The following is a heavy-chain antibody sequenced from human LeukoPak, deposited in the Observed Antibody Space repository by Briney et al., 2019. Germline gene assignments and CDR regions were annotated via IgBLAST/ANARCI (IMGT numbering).Heavy chain of an antibody. CDR3: ASNGGVSRMPFDY. Sequence: EASVKVSCKASGYSFTSYYMLWVRQAPGQGLEWMGVINPSGGSTSYAQEFQGRVTMTRDTSTSTVYMELSSLRSEDTAVYYCASNGGVSRMPFDYWGQGTLVTVSS. CDR2: INPSGGST. J-gene: IGHJ4*02. D-gene: IGHD2-8*01. CDR1: GYSFTSYY. V-gene: IGHV1-46*01.